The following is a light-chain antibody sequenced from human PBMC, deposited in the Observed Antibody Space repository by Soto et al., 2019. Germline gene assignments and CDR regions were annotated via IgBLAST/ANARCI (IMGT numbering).Light chain of an antibody. V-gene: IGKV3-20*01. J-gene: IGKJ4*01. CDR3: QQYGNSALT. CDR1: QSISSSY. CDR2: GTS. Sequence: IVLTQSPVTLSLSPLERATFSCSAGQSISSSYLVWYQQRPGQPPRLLIYGTSTRAAGISDRFSASGSGTDFTLTIYRLEPGDSAVYYCQQYGNSALTFGGGTKV.